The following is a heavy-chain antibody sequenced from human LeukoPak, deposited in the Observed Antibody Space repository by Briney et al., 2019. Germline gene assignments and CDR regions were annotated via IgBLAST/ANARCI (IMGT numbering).Heavy chain of an antibody. D-gene: IGHD3-10*01. CDR1: GFSFSSYA. Sequence: PGGSLRLSCAASGFSFSSYATSWVRLAPGKGLEWVSGISGSGGNAYYADSVKGRFTISRDNSKNTLYLQMNSLRAEDTAVYYCAKAAYGPLYYFDYWGQGTLVTVSS. CDR3: AKAAYGPLYYFDY. CDR2: ISGSGGNA. J-gene: IGHJ4*02. V-gene: IGHV3-23*01.